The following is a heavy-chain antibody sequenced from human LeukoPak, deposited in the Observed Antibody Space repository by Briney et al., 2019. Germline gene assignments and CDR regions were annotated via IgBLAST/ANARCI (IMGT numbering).Heavy chain of an antibody. CDR1: GFTFSSYE. CDR2: ISSSSSYI. CDR3: ARDQKWELTDY. J-gene: IGHJ4*02. Sequence: GGSLRLSCAASGFTFSSYEMNWVRQAPGKGLEWVSSISSSSSYIYYADSVKGRFTISRDNAKNSLYLQMNSLRAEDTAVYYCARDQKWELTDYWGQGTLVTVSS. V-gene: IGHV3-21*01. D-gene: IGHD1-26*01.